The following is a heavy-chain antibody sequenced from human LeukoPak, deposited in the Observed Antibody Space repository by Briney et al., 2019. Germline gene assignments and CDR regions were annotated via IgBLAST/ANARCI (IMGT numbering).Heavy chain of an antibody. J-gene: IGHJ4*02. CDR3: PREGIVATID. CDR1: GYTFTSYG. V-gene: IGHV1-69*05. D-gene: IGHD5-12*01. Sequence: SVKVSCKASGYTFTSYGISWVRQAPGQGLEWMGGIIPIFGTANYAQKFQGRVTITTDESTSTAYMELSSLRSEDTAVYYCPREGIVATIDWGQGTLVTVSS. CDR2: IIPIFGTA.